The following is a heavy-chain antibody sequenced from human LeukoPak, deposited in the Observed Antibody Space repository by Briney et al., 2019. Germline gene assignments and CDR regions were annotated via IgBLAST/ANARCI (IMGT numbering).Heavy chain of an antibody. CDR2: INHSGST. J-gene: IGHJ6*03. V-gene: IGHV4-34*01. Sequence: SETLSLTCAVYGGSFSGYYWSWIRQPPGKGLEWIGEINHSGSTNYNPSLKSRVTISVDTSKNQFSLKLSSVTAADTAVYYCARDLSGYYYYYMDVWGEGTTVTVSS. CDR3: ARDLSGYYYYYMDV. CDR1: GGSFSGYY. D-gene: IGHD3-9*01.